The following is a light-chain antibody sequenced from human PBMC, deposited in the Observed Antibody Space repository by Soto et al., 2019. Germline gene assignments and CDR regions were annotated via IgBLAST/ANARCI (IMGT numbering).Light chain of an antibody. Sequence: ESVLTQSPGTLSLSPGERATLSCGASHSISGSYLAWYQQKPGQAPRLLIYGASSRATDIPDRFSGSGSGADFTLTISRLEPEDFAVYYCQQYGTSITFGQGTRLEIK. CDR2: GAS. V-gene: IGKV3-20*01. CDR3: QQYGTSIT. J-gene: IGKJ5*01. CDR1: HSISGSY.